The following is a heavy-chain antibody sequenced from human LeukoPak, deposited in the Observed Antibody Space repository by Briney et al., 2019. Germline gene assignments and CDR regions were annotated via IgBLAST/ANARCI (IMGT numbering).Heavy chain of an antibody. CDR3: ARDETGYSYGSYYFDY. CDR2: INPNSGGT. J-gene: IGHJ4*02. D-gene: IGHD5-18*01. V-gene: IGHV1-2*02. Sequence: ASVTVSCKASGYTFTGYYMHWVRQAPGQGLEWMGWINPNSGGTNYAQKFQGRVTMTRDTSISTAYMELSRLRSDDTAVYYCARDETGYSYGSYYFDYWGQGTLVTVSS. CDR1: GYTFTGYY.